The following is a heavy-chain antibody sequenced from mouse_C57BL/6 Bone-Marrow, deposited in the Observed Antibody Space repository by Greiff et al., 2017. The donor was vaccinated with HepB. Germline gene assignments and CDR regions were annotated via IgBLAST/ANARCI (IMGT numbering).Heavy chain of an antibody. V-gene: IGHV2-2*01. CDR2: IWSGGST. CDR1: GFSLTSYG. Sequence: QVQLKQSGPGLVQPSQSLSITCTVSGFSLTSYGVHWVRQSPGKGLEWLGVIWSGGSTDYNAAFISRLSISKDNSKSQVFFKMNSLQADDTAIYYCARIPYDYDGFAYWGQGTLVTVSA. D-gene: IGHD2-4*01. CDR3: ARIPYDYDGFAY. J-gene: IGHJ3*01.